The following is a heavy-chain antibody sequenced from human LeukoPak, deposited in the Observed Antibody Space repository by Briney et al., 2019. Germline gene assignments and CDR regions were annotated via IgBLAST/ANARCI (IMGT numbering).Heavy chain of an antibody. V-gene: IGHV3-30*02. J-gene: IGHJ4*02. D-gene: IGHD3-9*01. CDR3: ARNFRKLGY. CDR2: IQYDGSNK. CDR1: GSTFSSFG. Sequence: PGGSLRLSCAASGSTFSSFGMHWVRQAPGKGLEWVSFIQYDGSNKYYADSVKGRFTISRDDSKNTLYLQMNSLRAEDTAVYYCARNFRKLGYCGQGTLVTVSS.